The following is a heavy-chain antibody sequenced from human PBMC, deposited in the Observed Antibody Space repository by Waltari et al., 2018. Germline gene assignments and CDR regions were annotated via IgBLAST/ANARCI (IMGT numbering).Heavy chain of an antibody. CDR1: GFTFSSYA. J-gene: IGHJ6*03. CDR3: AKCPDYYYYYMDV. CDR2: ISGSGGST. Sequence: EVQLVESGGGLVQPGGSLRLSCAASGFTFSSYALSWVRQAPGKGPEWVSAISGSGGSTDYADSVKGRFTISRDNSKNTLYLQMNSLRAEDTAVYYCAKCPDYYYYYMDVWGKGTTVTVSS. V-gene: IGHV3-23*04.